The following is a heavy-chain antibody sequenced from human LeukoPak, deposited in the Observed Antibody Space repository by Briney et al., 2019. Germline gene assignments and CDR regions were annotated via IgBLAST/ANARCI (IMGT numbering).Heavy chain of an antibody. Sequence: GGSLRLSCTASGFTFGDYAMTWVRQAPGKGLEWVGFIASETYGGTAEYAASVKGRFTISRDDSKSIAYLQMNSLKTEDAAVYYCTRDQTPYYWGQGTLVTVSS. CDR3: TRDQTPYY. CDR1: GFTFGDYA. CDR2: IASETYGGTA. J-gene: IGHJ4*02. V-gene: IGHV3-49*04.